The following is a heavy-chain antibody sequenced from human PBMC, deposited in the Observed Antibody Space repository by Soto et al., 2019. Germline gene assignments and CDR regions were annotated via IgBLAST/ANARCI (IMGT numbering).Heavy chain of an antibody. D-gene: IGHD6-19*01. CDR1: GGSFSSYY. CDR3: ARAWGGGWYAIGLQYYFDY. Sequence: SETLSLTCAVYGGSFSSYYWSWIRQPPGKGLEWIGEINHSGSTNYNPSLKSRVTISVDTSKNQFSLKLSSVTAADTAVYYCARAWGGGWYAIGLQYYFDYWGQGTLVTVSS. V-gene: IGHV4-34*01. CDR2: INHSGST. J-gene: IGHJ4*02.